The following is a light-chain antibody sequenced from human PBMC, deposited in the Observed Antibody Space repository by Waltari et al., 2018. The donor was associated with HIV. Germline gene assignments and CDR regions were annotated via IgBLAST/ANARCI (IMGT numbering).Light chain of an antibody. Sequence: QSALTQPRSVSGSPGQSVTISCTGTSSDVGGYNYVSWYQQHPGKAPKLVIYDVSKRPSGVPDRVSGSKSANTAYLTISGLQAEDEADYYCCSYAGSYTYVFGTGTKVTVL. CDR2: DVS. V-gene: IGLV2-11*01. CDR1: SSDVGGYNY. CDR3: CSYAGSYTYV. J-gene: IGLJ1*01.